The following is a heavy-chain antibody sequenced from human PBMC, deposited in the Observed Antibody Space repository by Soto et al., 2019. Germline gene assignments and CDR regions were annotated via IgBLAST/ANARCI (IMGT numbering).Heavy chain of an antibody. CDR1: GGSFSVYY. Sequence: SETLSLNCAVYGGSFSVYYWSWIRQPPGKGLEWIGEINHSGSTNYNPSLKSRVTISVDTSKNQFSLKLSSVTAADTAVYYCARVGFNWNDDYYGMDVWGQGTTVT. CDR3: ARVGFNWNDDYYGMDV. V-gene: IGHV4-34*01. J-gene: IGHJ6*02. D-gene: IGHD1-20*01. CDR2: INHSGST.